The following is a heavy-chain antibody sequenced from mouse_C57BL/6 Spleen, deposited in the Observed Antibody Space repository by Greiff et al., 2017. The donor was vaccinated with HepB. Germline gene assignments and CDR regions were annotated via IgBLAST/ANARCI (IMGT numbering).Heavy chain of an antibody. Sequence: EVQLQQSGTVLARPGASVKMSCKTSGYTFTSYWMHWVKQRPGQGLEWIGAIYPGNSDTSYNQKFKGKAKLTAVTSASTAYMELSSLTNEDSAVYYCTRGGITTVDGGAMDYWGQGTSVTVSS. CDR2: IYPGNSDT. CDR1: GYTFTSYW. D-gene: IGHD1-1*01. J-gene: IGHJ4*01. CDR3: TRGGITTVDGGAMDY. V-gene: IGHV1-5*01.